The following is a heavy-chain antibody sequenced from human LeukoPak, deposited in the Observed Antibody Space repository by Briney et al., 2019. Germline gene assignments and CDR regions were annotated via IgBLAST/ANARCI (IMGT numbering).Heavy chain of an antibody. J-gene: IGHJ4*02. V-gene: IGHV1-69*06. D-gene: IGHD6-13*01. CDR1: GGTFSSYA. Sequence: SVKVSCKGSGGTFSSYAISWVRQAPGQGLAWMGGIILIFGTANYAQKFQGRVTITADKSTSTTYMELSSLRSEATAVYYCAHPYSSSWYYFDYWGQGTLVTVSS. CDR2: IILIFGTA. CDR3: AHPYSSSWYYFDY.